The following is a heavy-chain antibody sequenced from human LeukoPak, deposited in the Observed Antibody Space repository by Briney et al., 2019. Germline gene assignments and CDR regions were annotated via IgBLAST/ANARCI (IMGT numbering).Heavy chain of an antibody. J-gene: IGHJ4*02. CDR1: GYTFTSYD. CDR2: MNPNSGNT. Sequence: ASVKVSCKASGYTFTSYDINWVRQATGQGLEWMGWMNPNSGNTGYAQKFQGRVTMTRNTSISTAYMELSSLRSEDTAVYYCARDKRSSAVRFGELLYPFDYWGQGTLVTVSS. CDR3: ARDKRSSAVRFGELLYPFDY. D-gene: IGHD3-10*01. V-gene: IGHV1-8*01.